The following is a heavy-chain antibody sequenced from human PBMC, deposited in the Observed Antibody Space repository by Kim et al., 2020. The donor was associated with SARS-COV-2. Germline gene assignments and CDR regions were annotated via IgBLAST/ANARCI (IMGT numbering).Heavy chain of an antibody. CDR2: ET. Sequence: ETRYSPAFQGQVTISADKSISTAYLQWSSLKASDTAMYYCARLGSSSWFAWGQGTLVTVSS. V-gene: IGHV5-51*01. J-gene: IGHJ5*02. CDR3: ARLGSSSWFA. D-gene: IGHD6-13*01.